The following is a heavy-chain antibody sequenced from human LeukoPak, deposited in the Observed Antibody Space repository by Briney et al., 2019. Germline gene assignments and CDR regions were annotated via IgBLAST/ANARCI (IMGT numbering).Heavy chain of an antibody. J-gene: IGHJ3*02. CDR3: ARDRDASYDFWSGYPKTDAFDI. V-gene: IGHV4-59*01. Sequence: PSETLSLTCTVSGGSISSYYWSWIRQPPGKGLEWIGYIYYSGSTNYNPSLKSRVTISVDTSKNQFSLKLSPVTAADTAVYYCARDRDASYDFWSGYPKTDAFDIWGQGTMVTVSS. CDR2: IYYSGST. CDR1: GGSISSYY. D-gene: IGHD3-3*01.